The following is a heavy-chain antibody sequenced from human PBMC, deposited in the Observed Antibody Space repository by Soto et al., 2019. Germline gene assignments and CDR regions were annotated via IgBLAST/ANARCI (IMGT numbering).Heavy chain of an antibody. V-gene: IGHV3-30*18. CDR2: ISYDGSNA. CDR1: GFTFSRYG. CDR3: AKVGQAGGMDV. Sequence: QVHLVESGGGVVQPGTSLRLSCAASGFTFSRYGMNWVRQAPGKGLEWVAAISYDGSNAYYVDAVKGRITISRDNAKNTLFLQMSSLSAEDTAAYYCAKVGQAGGMDVWGKGTTVIVSS. J-gene: IGHJ6*04.